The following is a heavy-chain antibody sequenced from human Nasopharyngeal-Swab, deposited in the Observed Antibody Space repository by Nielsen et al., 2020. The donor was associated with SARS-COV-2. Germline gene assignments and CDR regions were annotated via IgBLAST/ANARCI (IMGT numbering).Heavy chain of an antibody. CDR2: ISSSSTYI. V-gene: IGHV3-21*01. D-gene: IGHD3-3*01. Sequence: WIRQPPGKGLEWVSSISSSSTYIYYADSVKGRFTVSRDNAKNSLYLQMSSLRTEDAAVYYCARSTYYDFWSGYYTRFDYWGRGTLVTVSS. J-gene: IGHJ4*02. CDR3: ARSTYYDFWSGYYTRFDY.